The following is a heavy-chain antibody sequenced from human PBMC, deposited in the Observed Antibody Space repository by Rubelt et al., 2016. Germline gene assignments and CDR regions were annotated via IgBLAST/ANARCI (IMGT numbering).Heavy chain of an antibody. CDR1: GFTFSSHA. CDR2: ISSSGGTI. D-gene: IGHD5-12*01. J-gene: IGHJ4*02. Sequence: EVQLVDSGGDLVQPGGSLRLSCAASGFTFSSHAMTWVRQAPGKGLECVSAISSSGGTIHYADSVRGRFTISRENSKKTLYLQMNNLRADDTAVYYCAKTLLVVAFSFDYWGQGTPVTVSS. V-gene: IGHV3-23*04. CDR3: AKTLLVVAFSFDY.